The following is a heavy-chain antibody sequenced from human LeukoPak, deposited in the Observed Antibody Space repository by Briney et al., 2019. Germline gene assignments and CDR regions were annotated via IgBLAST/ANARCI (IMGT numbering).Heavy chain of an antibody. V-gene: IGHV1-69*01. CDR2: IIPIFGTA. CDR1: GGTFSSYA. Sequence: ASVKVSCKASGGTFSSYAISWVRQAPGQGLEWMGGIIPIFGTANYAQKFQGRVTITADESTSTAYMGLSSLRSEDTAVYYCARGQPPVPAASYYYYGMDVWGQGTTVTVSS. CDR3: ARGQPPVPAASYYYYGMDV. D-gene: IGHD2-2*01. J-gene: IGHJ6*02.